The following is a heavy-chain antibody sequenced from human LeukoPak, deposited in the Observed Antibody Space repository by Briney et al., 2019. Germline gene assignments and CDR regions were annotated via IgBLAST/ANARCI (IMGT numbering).Heavy chain of an antibody. J-gene: IGHJ3*01. V-gene: IGHV3-74*01. CDR2: INSDGSST. CDR1: GFTFRNYW. CDR3: ARGRPQDAFDV. Sequence: GGSLRLSCAVSGFTFRNYWMHWVRQAPGKGLVWVSRINSDGSSTSYADSVKGRSTISRDNAKNTLYLQMNSLRAEDTAVYYCARGRPQDAFDVWGQGTMVTVSS.